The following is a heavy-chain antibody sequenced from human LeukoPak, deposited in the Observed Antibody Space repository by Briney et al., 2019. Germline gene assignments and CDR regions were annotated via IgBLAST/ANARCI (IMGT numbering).Heavy chain of an antibody. D-gene: IGHD3-9*01. J-gene: IGHJ4*02. Sequence: GASVKVSCKASGYTFTSYGISWVRQAPGQGLEWMGWISAYNGNTNYAQKLQGRVTMTTDTSTSTAYMELRSLRSDDTAVYYCARGSDYDILTGYWESLLYFDYWGQGTLVTVSS. CDR2: ISAYNGNT. CDR3: ARGSDYDILTGYWESLLYFDY. V-gene: IGHV1-18*01. CDR1: GYTFTSYG.